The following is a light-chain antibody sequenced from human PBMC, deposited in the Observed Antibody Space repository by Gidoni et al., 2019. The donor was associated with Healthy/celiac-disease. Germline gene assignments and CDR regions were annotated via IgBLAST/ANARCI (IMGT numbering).Light chain of an antibody. CDR1: SSDVGSYNL. CDR2: EVS. CDR3: CSYAGSSTFYV. J-gene: IGLJ1*01. Sequence: SALTPPASVSGSPGQSITISCTGTSSDVGSYNLVSWYQQHPGKAPKLMIYEVSKRPSGVSNRFSGSKSGNTASLTISGLQAEDEADYYCCSYAGSSTFYVFGTGTKVTVL. V-gene: IGLV2-23*02.